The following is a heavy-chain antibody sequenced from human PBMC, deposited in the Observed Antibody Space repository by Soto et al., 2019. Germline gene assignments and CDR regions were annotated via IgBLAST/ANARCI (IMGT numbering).Heavy chain of an antibody. J-gene: IGHJ4*02. CDR3: ARDHRPEDIVIVPAAPIY. V-gene: IGHV1-18*01. CDR2: ISTYNGNT. CDR1: GHTFSNYG. D-gene: IGHD2-2*01. Sequence: QVQLVQSGAEVKKPGASVKVSCKASGHTFSNYGISWVRQAPGQGLEWMGWISTYNGNTNYAQKLQGRVTMTTDTSTTTAYMVLKSLRSDDTAVYYCARDHRPEDIVIVPAAPIYCGQGTLVTVSS.